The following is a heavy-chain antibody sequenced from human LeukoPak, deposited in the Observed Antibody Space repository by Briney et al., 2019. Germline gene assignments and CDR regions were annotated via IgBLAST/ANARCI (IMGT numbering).Heavy chain of an antibody. CDR3: TTLRGSEYQLLFVEYFHH. V-gene: IGHV1-69*13. Sequence: SVKVSCKASGGTFSSYAISWVRQAPGQGLEWMGGIIPIFGTANYAQKFQGRVTITADESTSTAYMELSSLRSEDTAVYYCTTLRGSEYQLLFVEYFHHWGQGTLVTVSS. J-gene: IGHJ1*01. CDR2: IIPIFGTA. CDR1: GGTFSSYA. D-gene: IGHD2-2*01.